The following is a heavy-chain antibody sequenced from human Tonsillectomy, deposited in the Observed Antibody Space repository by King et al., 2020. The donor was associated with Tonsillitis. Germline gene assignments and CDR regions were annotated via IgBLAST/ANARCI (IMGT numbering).Heavy chain of an antibody. CDR3: ARVRKAVAGTNWFDP. Sequence: LQLQESGPGLVRSSETLSLTCTVSGGSTSTTSEFWGWVRQPPGKGLEWVGSIYYTGTTFYNPSLRSRVTISVDTSKNHFSLRLRSVTAADTGIYYCARVRKAVAGTNWFDPWGQGALAT. D-gene: IGHD6-19*01. J-gene: IGHJ5*02. V-gene: IGHV4-39*02. CDR2: IYYTGTT. CDR1: GGSTSTTSEF.